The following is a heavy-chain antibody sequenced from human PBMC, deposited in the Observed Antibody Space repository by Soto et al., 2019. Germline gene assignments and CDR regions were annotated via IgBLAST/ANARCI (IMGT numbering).Heavy chain of an antibody. CDR1: GFTFTSFA. CDR2: ISGTGGST. CDR3: AKDRSKYYYYYGMDV. V-gene: IGHV3-23*01. Sequence: GGSMRLSCAAPGFTFTSFAMSWVRQAPGKGLEWVSAISGTGGSTYYADSVKGRFTISRDNSKNTLYLQVNSLRAEDTAVYYCAKDRSKYYYYYGMDVWGHGTTVTVSS. J-gene: IGHJ6*02.